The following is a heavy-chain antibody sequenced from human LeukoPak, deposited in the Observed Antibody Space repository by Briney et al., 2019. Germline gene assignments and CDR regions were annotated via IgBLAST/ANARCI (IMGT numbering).Heavy chain of an antibody. CDR1: GGSITGYF. Sequence: PSETLSLTCTISGGSITGYFWSWIRQPPGKGLEWIGTMYYSGNTDYNPSLKSRITISVDTSKNQFYLKLTSVTAADTALYYCALPYFGAGVDAFDIWGQGTRVAVSS. V-gene: IGHV4-59*12. J-gene: IGHJ3*02. CDR3: ALPYFGAGVDAFDI. CDR2: MYYSGNT. D-gene: IGHD3-10*01.